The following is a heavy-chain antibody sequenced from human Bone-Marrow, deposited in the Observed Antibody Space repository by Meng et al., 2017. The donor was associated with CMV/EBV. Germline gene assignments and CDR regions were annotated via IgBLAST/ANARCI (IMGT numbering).Heavy chain of an antibody. CDR2: IKSKTDGGTT. J-gene: IGHJ4*02. CDR3: TTAQGYCSSTSCYRGPFDY. V-gene: IGHV3-15*01. D-gene: IGHD2-2*02. Sequence: GESLKISCAASGFSFNRYGMHWVRQAPGRGLEWVGRIKSKTDGGTTDYAAPVKGRFTISRDDSKNTLYLQMNSLKTEDTAVYYCTTAQGYCSSTSCYRGPFDYWGQGTLVTVSS. CDR1: GFSFNRYG.